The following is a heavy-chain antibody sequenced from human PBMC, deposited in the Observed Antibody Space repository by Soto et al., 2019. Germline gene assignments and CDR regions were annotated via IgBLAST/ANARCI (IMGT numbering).Heavy chain of an antibody. V-gene: IGHV1-46*01. D-gene: IGHD5-12*01. CDR1: GYTFTSYY. CDR3: ARDTSATVEMATISYFDY. J-gene: IGHJ4*02. CDR2: INPSGGST. Sequence: GASVKVSCKASGYTFTSYYMHWVRQAPGQGLEWMGIINPSGGSTSYAQKFQGRVTMTRDTSTSTVYMELSSLRSEDTAVYYCARDTSATVEMATISYFDYLGQGTLVTVYS.